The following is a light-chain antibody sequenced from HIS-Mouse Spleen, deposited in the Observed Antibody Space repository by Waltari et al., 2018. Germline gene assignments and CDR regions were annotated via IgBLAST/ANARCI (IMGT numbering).Light chain of an antibody. CDR3: CSYAGSSTWV. J-gene: IGLJ3*02. CDR2: EGS. V-gene: IGLV2-23*01. Sequence: QSALTQPASVSGSPGQSITISCTGTSSDVGSYNLVSWYQQHPGQAPKLMIYEGSKRPSGVFNRFSGAKSGNTASLTISGLQAEDEADYYCCSYAGSSTWVFGGGTKLTVL. CDR1: SSDVGSYNL.